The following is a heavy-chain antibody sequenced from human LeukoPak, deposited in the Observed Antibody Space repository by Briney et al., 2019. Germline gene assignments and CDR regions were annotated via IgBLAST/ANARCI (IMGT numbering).Heavy chain of an antibody. CDR2: IYTTGTT. CDR3: ARERYDFWSFDY. V-gene: IGHV4-4*09. D-gene: IGHD3-3*01. J-gene: IGHJ4*02. CDR1: GGSINSYS. Sequence: SETLSLTCTVSGGSINSYSWTWIRQPPGKGLEWIGYIYTTGTTSYNPSLKSRVTISLDTSKNQFSLQLSSVTAADTAVYYCARERYDFWSFDYWGQGTLVTFSS.